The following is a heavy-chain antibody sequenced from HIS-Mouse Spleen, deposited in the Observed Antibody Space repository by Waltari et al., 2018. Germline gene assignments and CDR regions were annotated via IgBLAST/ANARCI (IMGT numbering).Heavy chain of an antibody. Sequence: QLQLQESGPGLVKPSETLSLTCTVSGGSISSSTYYWGWIRQPPGKGLGWIGSILYSGSTDCSPSLKGRVTISVDTSKSQFSLKLSSVTAADTAGYYCAREIPYSSSWYDWYFDLWGRGTLVTVSS. J-gene: IGHJ2*01. V-gene: IGHV4-39*07. D-gene: IGHD6-13*01. CDR1: GGSISSSTYY. CDR3: AREIPYSSSWYDWYFDL. CDR2: ILYSGST.